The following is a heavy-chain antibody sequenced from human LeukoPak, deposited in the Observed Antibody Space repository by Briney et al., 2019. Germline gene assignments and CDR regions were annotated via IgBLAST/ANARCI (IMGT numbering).Heavy chain of an antibody. Sequence: SETLSLTCTVSGGSIGSGGYYWSWIRQHPGKGLEWIGYIYYSGSTYYNPSLKSRVTISVDTSKNQFSLKLSSVTAADTAVYYCARDNRAVTHYYYYMDVWGKGTTVTVSS. CDR2: IYYSGST. V-gene: IGHV4-31*03. CDR1: GGSIGSGGYY. CDR3: ARDNRAVTHYYYYMDV. J-gene: IGHJ6*03. D-gene: IGHD4-17*01.